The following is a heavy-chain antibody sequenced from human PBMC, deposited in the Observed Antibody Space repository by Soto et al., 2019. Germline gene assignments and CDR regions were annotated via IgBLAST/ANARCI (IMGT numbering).Heavy chain of an antibody. CDR1: GGSISRGGYF. V-gene: IGHV4-30-2*01. D-gene: IGHD6-25*01. Sequence: SETLSLTCADSGGSISRGGYFWSWIRQPTGKGLEWIGYIYHSGSTYCNRSLKSRVTISVDRSKNQFSLKLSSVTAADPAVYFCARGGQRLAHRGVYYFDYWGQGTLVTVSS. CDR2: IYHSGST. J-gene: IGHJ4*02. CDR3: ARGGQRLAHRGVYYFDY.